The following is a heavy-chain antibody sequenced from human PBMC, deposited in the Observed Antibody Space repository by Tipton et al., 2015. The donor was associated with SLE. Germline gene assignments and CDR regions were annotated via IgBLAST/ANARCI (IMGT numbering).Heavy chain of an antibody. J-gene: IGHJ6*03. D-gene: IGHD2-2*01. CDR3: ARGRSTSLPMDV. CDR2: IYYSGST. Sequence: LRLSCTVSGGSISSYYWSWIRQPPGKGLEWIGYIYYSGSTNYNPSLKSRVTISVDTSKKQFSLKVSSVTAADTAVYYCARGRSTSLPMDVWGKGTTVTVSS. V-gene: IGHV4-59*12. CDR1: GGSISSYY.